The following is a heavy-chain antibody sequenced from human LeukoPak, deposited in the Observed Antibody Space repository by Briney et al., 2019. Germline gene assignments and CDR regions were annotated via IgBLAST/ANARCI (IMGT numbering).Heavy chain of an antibody. V-gene: IGHV4-59*01. CDR2: IYSSGST. CDR1: GGSITTYY. D-gene: IGHD5-18*01. J-gene: IGHJ4*02. CDR3: ARVGSGYSYGYIDY. Sequence: SETLSLTCTVSGGSITTYYWSWIRQPPGKGLEWIGYIYSSGSTNYNPSLKSRVNISVDTSKDQFSLKLSSVTAADTAVYYCARVGSGYSYGYIDYWGQGTLVTVSS.